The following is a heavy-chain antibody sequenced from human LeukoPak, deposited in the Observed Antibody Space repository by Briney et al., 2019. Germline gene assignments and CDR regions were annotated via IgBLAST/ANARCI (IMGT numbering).Heavy chain of an antibody. Sequence: GGSLRLSCAASGFTFSSYGMHWVRQAPGKGLEWVAVISYDGSNKYYADSVKGRFTISRDNSKNTLYLQMNSLRAEDTAVYYCAKVFAITMVRGAPHYWGQGTLVTVSS. D-gene: IGHD3-10*01. V-gene: IGHV3-30*18. CDR2: ISYDGSNK. CDR1: GFTFSSYG. CDR3: AKVFAITMVRGAPHY. J-gene: IGHJ4*02.